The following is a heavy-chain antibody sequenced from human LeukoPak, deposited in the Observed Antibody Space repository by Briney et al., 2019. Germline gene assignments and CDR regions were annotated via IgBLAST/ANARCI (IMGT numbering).Heavy chain of an antibody. V-gene: IGHV1-18*01. CDR2: ISAYNGNT. CDR1: GYTFPNYG. J-gene: IGHJ4*02. D-gene: IGHD3-22*01. CDR3: ARGDDSSGFRREGFDY. Sequence: ASVKVSCKASGYTFPNYGISWVRQAPGQGLEWMGWISAYNGNTNYAQNLQGRVTMTTDTSTSTAYMELRSLRSDDTAVYYCARGDDSSGFRREGFDYWGQGTLVTVSS.